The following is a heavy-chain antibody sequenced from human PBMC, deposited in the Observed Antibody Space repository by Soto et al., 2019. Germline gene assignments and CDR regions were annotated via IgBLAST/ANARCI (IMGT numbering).Heavy chain of an antibody. V-gene: IGHV4-59*08. CDR3: ARQRWFDY. J-gene: IGHJ4*02. CDR2: IYYTGTT. Sequence: PSETLSLTCLISGGYISGYYWTWIRQPPGKGLEWIGYIYYTGTTNYNPSLKSRVTISLDTSKNQFSLKVSSVTAADTAVYYCARQRWFDYWGQGTLVTVSS. CDR1: GGYISGYY.